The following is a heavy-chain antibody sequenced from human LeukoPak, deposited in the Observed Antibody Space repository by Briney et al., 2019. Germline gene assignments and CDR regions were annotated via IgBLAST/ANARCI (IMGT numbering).Heavy chain of an antibody. CDR1: GGSFSGYY. D-gene: IGHD6-13*01. J-gene: IGHJ5*02. CDR2: INHSGST. Sequence: NSSETLSLTCAVYGGSFSGYYWSWIRQPPGKGLEWIGEINHSGSTNYNPSLKSRVTISVDTSKNQFSLKLSSVTAADTAVYNCAREIAAAGPAGWFDPWGQGTLVTVSS. CDR3: AREIAAAGPAGWFDP. V-gene: IGHV4-34*01.